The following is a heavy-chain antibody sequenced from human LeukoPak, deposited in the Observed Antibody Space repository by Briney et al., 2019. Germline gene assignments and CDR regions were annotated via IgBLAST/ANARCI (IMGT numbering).Heavy chain of an antibody. CDR2: INPNSGGT. CDR1: GYTFTGHY. D-gene: IGHD6-13*01. CDR3: VREWGYIAAAFDY. Sequence: GASVKVPCKASGYTFTGHYIHWVRQAPGQGLEWMGFINPNSGGTNYAQKFQGRVTMTRDTSVSTAYMELSRLTSDDTAVYYCVREWGYIAAAFDYWGQGTLVTVSS. J-gene: IGHJ4*02. V-gene: IGHV1-2*02.